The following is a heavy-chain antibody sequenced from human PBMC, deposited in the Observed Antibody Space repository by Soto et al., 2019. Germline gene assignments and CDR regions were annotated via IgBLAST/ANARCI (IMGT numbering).Heavy chain of an antibody. V-gene: IGHV1-8*01. CDR1: GYTFTSYD. D-gene: IGHD4-17*01. CDR2: MNPNSGNT. CDR3: ARTGTVTTLWYYYYMDV. J-gene: IGHJ6*03. Sequence: ASVKVSCKASGYTFTSYDINWVRQATGQGLEWMGWMNPNSGNTGYAQKFQGRVTMTRNTSISTAYMELSSLRSEDTAVYYCARTGTVTTLWYYYYMDVWGKGTTVTVPS.